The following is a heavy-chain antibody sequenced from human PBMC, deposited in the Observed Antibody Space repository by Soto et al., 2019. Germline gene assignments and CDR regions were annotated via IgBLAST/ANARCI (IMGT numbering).Heavy chain of an antibody. D-gene: IGHD6-6*01. Sequence: PVGSLRLSCAASAFTFSSYGMHWVRQAPGKGLEWVAVISYDGSNKFYADSVKGRFTISRDNSKNTLYLQMNSLRAEDTAVYYCAKDKLVQNYYYYYGMDVWGQGTTVTVSS. V-gene: IGHV3-30*18. J-gene: IGHJ6*02. CDR1: AFTFSSYG. CDR2: ISYDGSNK. CDR3: AKDKLVQNYYYYYGMDV.